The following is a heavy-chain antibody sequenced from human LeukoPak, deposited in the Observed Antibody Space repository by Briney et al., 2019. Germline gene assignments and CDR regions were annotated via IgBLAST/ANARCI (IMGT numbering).Heavy chain of an antibody. V-gene: IGHV1-24*01. J-gene: IGHJ4*02. CDR2: FDPEDGET. Sequence: GASVKVSCKVSGYTLTELSMHWVRQAPGKGLEWMGGFDPEDGETIYAQKFQGRVTVTEDTSTDTAYMELSSLRSEDTAVYYCATLGHIDYWGQGTLVTVSS. CDR3: ATLGHIDY. CDR1: GYTLTELS.